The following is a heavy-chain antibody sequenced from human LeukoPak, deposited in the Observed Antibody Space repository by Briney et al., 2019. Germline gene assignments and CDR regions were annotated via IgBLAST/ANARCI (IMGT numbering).Heavy chain of an antibody. D-gene: IGHD6-19*01. CDR2: INAGNGNT. Sequence: GASVKVSCKASGYTFTSYAMHWVRQAPGRRLEWMGWINAGNGNTKYSQKFQGRVTITRDTSASTAYMELSSLRSEDTAVYYCAREGKQWPFDYWGQGTLVTVSS. CDR1: GYTFTSYA. V-gene: IGHV1-3*01. J-gene: IGHJ4*02. CDR3: AREGKQWPFDY.